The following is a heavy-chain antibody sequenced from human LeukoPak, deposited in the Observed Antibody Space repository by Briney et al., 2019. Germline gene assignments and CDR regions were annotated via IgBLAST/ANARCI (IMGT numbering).Heavy chain of an antibody. CDR1: GYTLTSYG. CDR2: ISAYNGNT. D-gene: IGHD3-10*01. Sequence: ASVKVSCKASGYTLTSYGISWVRQAPGQGLEWMGWISAYNGNTNYAQKLQGRVTMTTDTSTSTAYMELRSLRSDDTAVYYCARDLLWFGELDFPHFDYWGQGTLVTVSS. V-gene: IGHV1-18*01. J-gene: IGHJ4*02. CDR3: ARDLLWFGELDFPHFDY.